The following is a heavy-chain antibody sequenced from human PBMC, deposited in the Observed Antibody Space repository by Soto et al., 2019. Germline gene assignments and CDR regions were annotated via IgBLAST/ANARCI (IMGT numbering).Heavy chain of an antibody. V-gene: IGHV3-23*01. CDR1: GFTLSNYD. CDR2: ISASGGSS. J-gene: IGHJ5*02. Sequence: GWSLRLSFAASGFTLSNYDMTWVRQAPGKGLESVSSISASGGSSYYTDSVKGRFAISRDNSKNTLFLQISSLRAGDTALYYCAKGRQSGSYYNVPKCDNWYDPWRQGTLVAVS. D-gene: IGHD3-10*01. CDR3: AKGRQSGSYYNVPKCDNWYDP.